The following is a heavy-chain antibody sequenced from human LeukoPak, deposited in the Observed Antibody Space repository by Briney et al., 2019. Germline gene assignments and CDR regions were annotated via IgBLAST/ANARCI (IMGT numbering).Heavy chain of an antibody. CDR3: ARDPERYLRTGKFDY. CDR2: INSYSSHI. D-gene: IGHD5/OR15-5a*01. Sequence: PGGSLRLSCAASGFTFSTSAMNWVRQVPGKGLEWVSSINSYSSHINYAASVRGRFTVSRDNARNSVFLQMNSLTAEDTAVYYCARDPERYLRTGKFDYWGQGTLVTVSS. J-gene: IGHJ4*02. CDR1: GFTFSTSA. V-gene: IGHV3-21*01.